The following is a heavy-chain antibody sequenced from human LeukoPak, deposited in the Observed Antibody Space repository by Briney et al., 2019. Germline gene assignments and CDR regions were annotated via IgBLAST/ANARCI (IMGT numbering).Heavy chain of an antibody. CDR2: ISSSSSYI. CDR1: GFTFSSYS. CDR3: ARDRWYYYDSSDYYHDAFDI. D-gene: IGHD3-22*01. J-gene: IGHJ3*02. Sequence: GSLRLSCAASGFTFSSYSMDWVRQAPGKGLEWVSSISSSSSYIYYADSVKGRFTISRDNSKNTLYLQMNSLRAEDTAVYYCARDRWYYYDSSDYYHDAFDIWGQGTMVTVSS. V-gene: IGHV3-21*01.